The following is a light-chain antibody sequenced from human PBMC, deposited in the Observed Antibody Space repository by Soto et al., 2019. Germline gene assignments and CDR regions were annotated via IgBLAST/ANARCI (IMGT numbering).Light chain of an antibody. V-gene: IGKV1-33*01. CDR2: DAS. J-gene: IGKJ4*01. CDR3: QQYDNPPRT. Sequence: DIQMTQSPSSLSASVGDRVTITCQASQDIKNYLNWYQQKSGKAPKLLIYDASDLETGVPSRFSGSGSGTDFTFTINSLQPEDIATYYCQQYDNPPRTFGGGTKVEIK. CDR1: QDIKNY.